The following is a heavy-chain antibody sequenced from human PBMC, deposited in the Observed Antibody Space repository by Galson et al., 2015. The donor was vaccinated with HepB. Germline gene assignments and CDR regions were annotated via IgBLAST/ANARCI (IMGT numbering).Heavy chain of an antibody. Sequence: SVKVSCKASGYTFTSYAMHWVRQAPGQRLEWMGWINAGNGNTKYSQKFQGRVTITRDTSASTAYMELSSLRSEDTAVYYCARVVVPAAMRGGMDVWGQGTTVTVSS. CDR1: GYTFTSYA. CDR2: INAGNGNT. CDR3: ARVVVPAAMRGGMDV. J-gene: IGHJ6*02. V-gene: IGHV1-3*01. D-gene: IGHD2-2*01.